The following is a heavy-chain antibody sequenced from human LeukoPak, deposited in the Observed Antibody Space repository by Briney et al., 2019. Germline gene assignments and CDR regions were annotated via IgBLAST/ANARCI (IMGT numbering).Heavy chain of an antibody. V-gene: IGHV3-53*01. CDR2: IYSGGST. Sequence: GGSLRLSCAASGFTVSSNHMSWVRQAPGKGLEWVSVIYSGGSTYYADSVKGRFTISRDNSKNTLYLQMNSLRAEDTAVYYCARARSSTTWSSYDYWGQGTLVTVSS. D-gene: IGHD4-17*01. CDR3: ARARSSTTWSSYDY. J-gene: IGHJ4*02. CDR1: GFTVSSNH.